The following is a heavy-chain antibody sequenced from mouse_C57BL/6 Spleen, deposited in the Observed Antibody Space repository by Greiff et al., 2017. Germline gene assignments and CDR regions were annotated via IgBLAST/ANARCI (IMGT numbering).Heavy chain of an antibody. CDR2: ISYDGSN. J-gene: IGHJ2*01. Sequence: VQLQQSGPGLVKPSQSLSLTCSVTGYSITSGYYWNWIRQFPGNKLERMGYISYDGSNNYNPSLKNRISITRDTSKNQFFLKLNSVTTEDTATYYCARGVSGYYFDYWGQGTTLTISS. CDR3: ARGVSGYYFDY. CDR1: GYSITSGYY. V-gene: IGHV3-6*01. D-gene: IGHD2-2*01.